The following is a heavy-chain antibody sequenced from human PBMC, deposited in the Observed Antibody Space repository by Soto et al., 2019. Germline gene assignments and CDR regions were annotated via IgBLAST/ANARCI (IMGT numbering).Heavy chain of an antibody. CDR3: ARPLIGNTVDL. CDR2: VHPGRGTA. D-gene: IGHD1-7*01. Sequence: QAQLLQSGAEMKKPGASVKVSCKASGSTFINYFIHWVRQAPGQGLKWVGIVHPGRGTADYAQKFKGRVTLTTDMSTRTVYMDLSNLRSEDTAVYYCARPLIGNTVDLWGQGTTVIVSS. CDR1: GSTFINYF. V-gene: IGHV1-46*01. J-gene: IGHJ3*01.